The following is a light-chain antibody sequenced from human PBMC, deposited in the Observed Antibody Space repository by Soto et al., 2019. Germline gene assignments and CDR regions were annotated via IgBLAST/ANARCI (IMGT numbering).Light chain of an antibody. CDR1: SSNIGSNT. CDR2: SNN. J-gene: IGLJ2*01. V-gene: IGLV1-44*01. Sequence: QSVLTQPPSASGTPGQRVTISCSGSSSNIGSNTVNWYQQFPGTAPKLLIYSNNQGPSGVPARFSGSKSGTSASLAISGLPSEDEADYDCAVWDDSLNAVVFGGGTKLTVL. CDR3: AVWDDSLNAVV.